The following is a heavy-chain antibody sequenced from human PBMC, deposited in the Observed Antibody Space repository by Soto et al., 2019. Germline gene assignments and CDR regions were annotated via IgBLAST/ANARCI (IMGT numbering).Heavy chain of an antibody. CDR1: GFTFSSYS. CDR2: ISSSSSYI. CDR3: ARAGHCSGGSCRERTYYYYYYMDV. Sequence: GGSLRLSCAASGFTFSSYSMNWVRQAPGKGLEWVSSISSSSSYIYYADSVKGRFTISRDNAKNSLYLQMNSLRAEDTAVYYCARAGHCSGGSCRERTYYYYYYMDVWGKGTTVTVSS. J-gene: IGHJ6*03. D-gene: IGHD2-15*01. V-gene: IGHV3-21*01.